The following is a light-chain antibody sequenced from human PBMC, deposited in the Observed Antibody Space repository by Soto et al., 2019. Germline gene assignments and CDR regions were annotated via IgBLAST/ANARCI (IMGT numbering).Light chain of an antibody. V-gene: IGLV2-14*01. CDR2: EVS. CDR1: SSDVGGYNY. J-gene: IGLJ2*01. CDR3: SSYTSSSTL. Sequence: QSALTQPASVSGSPGQSITISCTGTSSDVGGYNYVSWYQQYAGKAPKLMLYEVSNRPPGVSHRFSGSKSGNTASLTISGLQAEDEADYYCSSYTSSSTLFGGGTKVTVL.